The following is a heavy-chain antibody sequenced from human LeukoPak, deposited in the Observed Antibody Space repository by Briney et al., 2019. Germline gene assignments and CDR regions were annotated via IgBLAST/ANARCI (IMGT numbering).Heavy chain of an antibody. Sequence: GGSLRLSCAASGFTFSSYAMSWVRQAPGKGLEWVSAISGSGGSTYYADSVKGRFTISRDNSKNTLYLQMNSLRAEDTAVYYCARCRTHYYDSSGWYWGQGTLVTVSS. CDR1: GFTFSSYA. CDR2: ISGSGGST. J-gene: IGHJ4*02. V-gene: IGHV3-23*01. D-gene: IGHD3-22*01. CDR3: ARCRTHYYDSSGWY.